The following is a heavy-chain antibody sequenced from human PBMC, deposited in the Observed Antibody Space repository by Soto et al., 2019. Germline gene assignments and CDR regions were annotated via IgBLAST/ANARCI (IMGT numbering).Heavy chain of an antibody. CDR1: GYTFTSYD. CDR3: ARERRGMDV. Sequence: ASVKVSCKASGYTFTSYDINWARQATGQGLEWMGWMNPNSGNTGYVQKFQGRVTMTRNSSISTAYMELSSLRSEDTAVYFCARERRGMDVWGQGTTVTVSS. J-gene: IGHJ6*01. V-gene: IGHV1-8*01. CDR2: MNPNSGNT.